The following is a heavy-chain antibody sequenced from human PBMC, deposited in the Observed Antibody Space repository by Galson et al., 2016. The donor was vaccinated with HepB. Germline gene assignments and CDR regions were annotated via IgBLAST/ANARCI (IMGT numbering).Heavy chain of an antibody. D-gene: IGHD3-10*01. V-gene: IGHV3-7*04. J-gene: IGHJ2*01. Sequence: SLRLSCAVSGYTFSSYWMSWVRQAPGKGLEWVANIKRDGAEIYYIDSVRGRFTISRDNANNSMHLQMNSLRAEDTAVYFCVRGTSSGWSFDLWGRGPLVTVSS. CDR3: VRGTSSGWSFDL. CDR2: IKRDGAEI. CDR1: GYTFSSYW.